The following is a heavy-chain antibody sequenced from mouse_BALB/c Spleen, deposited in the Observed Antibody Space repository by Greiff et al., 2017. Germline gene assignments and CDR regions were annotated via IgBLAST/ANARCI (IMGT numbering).Heavy chain of an antibody. CDR1: GYSITSGYY. V-gene: IGHV3-6*02. D-gene: IGHD4-1*01. Sequence: DVHLVESGPGLVKPSQSLSLTCSVTGYSITSGYYWNWIRQFPGNKLEWMGYISYDGSNNYNPSLKNRISITRDTSKNQFFLKLNSVTTEDTATYYCARARWDDYFDYWGQGTTLTVSS. J-gene: IGHJ2*01. CDR2: ISYDGSN. CDR3: ARARWDDYFDY.